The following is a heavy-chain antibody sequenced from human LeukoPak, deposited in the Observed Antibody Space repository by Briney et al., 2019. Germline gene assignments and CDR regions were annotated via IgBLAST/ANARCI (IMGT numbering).Heavy chain of an antibody. CDR3: ARGAAGTTPDYYYFGLDV. CDR2: IYPGDSDT. J-gene: IGHJ6*02. CDR1: GYRFTDYW. Sequence: GESLKISCKGSGYRFTDYWIGWVRQMPGKGLEWMVIIYPGDSDTRYSPSFQGQVTISADKSINTAHLQWSSLKASDTAMYYCARGAAGTTPDYYYFGLDVWGQGTTVGVSS. D-gene: IGHD6-13*01. V-gene: IGHV5-51*01.